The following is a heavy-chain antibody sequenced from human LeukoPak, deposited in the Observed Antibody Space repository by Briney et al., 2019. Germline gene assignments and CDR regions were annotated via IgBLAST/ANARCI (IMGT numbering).Heavy chain of an antibody. CDR3: ARGPFPYSSSWYGYYFDY. V-gene: IGHV3-21*01. CDR2: ISSSSTYI. J-gene: IGHJ4*02. D-gene: IGHD6-13*01. CDR1: GFTFSTYS. Sequence: GGSLRLSCAASGFTFSTYSMSWVRQAPGKGLEWVSSISSSSTYIYYVDSVKGRFTISRDDAKNSLYLQMNSLRAEDTAVYYCARGPFPYSSSWYGYYFDYWGQGTLVTVSS.